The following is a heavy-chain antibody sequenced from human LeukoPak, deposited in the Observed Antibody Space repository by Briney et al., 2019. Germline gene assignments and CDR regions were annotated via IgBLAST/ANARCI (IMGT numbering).Heavy chain of an antibody. CDR3: ARALLTDYYYYGVDV. J-gene: IGHJ6*02. Sequence: SETLSLTCTVSGFSISSGYYWGWIRQPPGKGLEWIGSMYHTGVTHYNPSLKSRVTISVDTSKNQCSLNLRSVTAADTALYYCARALLTDYYYYGVDVWGQGTTVTVSS. D-gene: IGHD3-9*01. CDR2: MYHTGVT. CDR1: GFSISSGYY. V-gene: IGHV4-38-2*02.